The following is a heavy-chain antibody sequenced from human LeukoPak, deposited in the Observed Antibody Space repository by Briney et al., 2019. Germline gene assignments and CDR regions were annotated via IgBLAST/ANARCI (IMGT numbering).Heavy chain of an antibody. J-gene: IGHJ4*02. Sequence: SETLSLTCTVSGASISSYYWSWIRQPPGKGLEWIGYIYYSGSTYYNPSLKSRVTISVGTSKNQFSLKLSSVTAADTAVYYCARTRGSSRPRYYFDYWGQGTLVTVSS. V-gene: IGHV4-59*12. D-gene: IGHD6-13*01. CDR3: ARTRGSSRPRYYFDY. CDR1: GASISSYY. CDR2: IYYSGST.